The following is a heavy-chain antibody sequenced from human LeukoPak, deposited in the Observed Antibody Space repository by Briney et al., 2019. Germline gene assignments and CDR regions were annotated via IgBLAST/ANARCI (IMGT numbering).Heavy chain of an antibody. CDR2: ISGSGAST. V-gene: IGHV3-23*01. CDR3: AKKAKGIAVAGPDAFDI. Sequence: GGSLRLSXAASGFTFSSYAMSWVRQAPGKGLEWVSAISGSGASTYYADSVKGRFTISRDNSKNMLYLQMNSLRAEDTAVYYCAKKAKGIAVAGPDAFDIWGQGTMVTVSS. CDR1: GFTFSSYA. J-gene: IGHJ3*02. D-gene: IGHD6-19*01.